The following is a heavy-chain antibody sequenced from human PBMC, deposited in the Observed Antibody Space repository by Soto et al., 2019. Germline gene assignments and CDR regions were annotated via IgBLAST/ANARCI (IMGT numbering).Heavy chain of an antibody. CDR3: AKDYGPKAPYPYSNTHTDF. D-gene: IGHD6-13*01. CDR2: ISHDGAFK. V-gene: IGHV3-30*18. Sequence: QRHLVESGGGVVQPGRSLRLSCAASGFTFSSYGMHWIRQAPGKGLEWVAVISHDGAFKDYADSVKGRFTISRDNSENTLFLEMNSLGPSDTAVYYCAKDYGPKAPYPYSNTHTDFWGQGTRVPVSS. J-gene: IGHJ4*02. CDR1: GFTFSSYG.